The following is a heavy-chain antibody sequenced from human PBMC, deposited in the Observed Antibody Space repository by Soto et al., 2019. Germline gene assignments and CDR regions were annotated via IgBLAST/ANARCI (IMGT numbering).Heavy chain of an antibody. D-gene: IGHD2-15*01. CDR1: GGSISSSSYY. J-gene: IGHJ3*02. CDR2: IYYSGST. V-gene: IGHV4-39*01. Sequence: SETLSLTCTVSGGSISSSSYYWGWIRQPPGKGLEWIGSIYYSGSTYYNPSLKSRVTISVDTSKNQSSLKLSSVTAADTAVYYCARQVAATNDAFDIWGQGTMVTVSS. CDR3: ARQVAATNDAFDI.